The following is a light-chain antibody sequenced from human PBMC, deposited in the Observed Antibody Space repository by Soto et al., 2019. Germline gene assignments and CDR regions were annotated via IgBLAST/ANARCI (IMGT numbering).Light chain of an antibody. Sequence: QAVVTQEPSLTVSPGGTVTLTCGSNTGAVTGGHYPYWFQRKPGQAPRTLIYDTSNKHSWTPARFSGSLLGGKAALTLSGAQAEDEAEYYCLLSHGRARVFGGGTKVTVL. J-gene: IGLJ3*02. CDR1: TGAVTGGHY. V-gene: IGLV7-46*01. CDR3: LLSHGRARV. CDR2: DTS.